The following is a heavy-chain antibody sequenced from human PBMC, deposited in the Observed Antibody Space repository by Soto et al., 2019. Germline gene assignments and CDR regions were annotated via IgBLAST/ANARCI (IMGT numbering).Heavy chain of an antibody. Sequence: LRLSCAASGFIFSDYYMSWVRQTPGKGLEWVSYISTRSTYTNYADSVKGRFTISRDNTKNSLYLQMDSLRVEDTAVYYCARDLAWKRGKVGRYYYGMDVWGQGTTVTVSS. CDR1: GFIFSDYY. V-gene: IGHV3-11*06. D-gene: IGHD1-1*01. CDR3: ARDLAWKRGKVGRYYYGMDV. J-gene: IGHJ6*02. CDR2: ISTRSTYT.